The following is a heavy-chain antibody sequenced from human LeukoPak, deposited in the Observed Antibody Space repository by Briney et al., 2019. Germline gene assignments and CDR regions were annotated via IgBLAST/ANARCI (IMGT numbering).Heavy chain of an antibody. V-gene: IGHV3-23*01. D-gene: IGHD3-10*01. CDR2: ISGSGGST. J-gene: IGHJ4*02. CDR1: GFTFSSYG. Sequence: GGSLRLSCAASGFTFSSYGMSWVRQAPGKGLEWVSAISGSGGSTYYADSVKGRFTISRDNSKNTLYLQMNSLRAEDTAVYYCAKDAEMYYYGSGSYSLFDYWGQGTLVTVSS. CDR3: AKDAEMYYYGSGSYSLFDY.